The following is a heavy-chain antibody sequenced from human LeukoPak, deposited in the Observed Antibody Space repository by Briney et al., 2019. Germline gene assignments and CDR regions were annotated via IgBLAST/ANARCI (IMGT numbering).Heavy chain of an antibody. CDR3: AKLSQKGGDFWSVYYTGDAFDI. Sequence: GGSLRLSCAASGFTFSSYAMSWVRQAPGKGLEWVSAISGSGGSTYYADSVKGRFTISRDNSKNTLYLQMNSLRAEDTAVYYCAKLSQKGGDFWSVYYTGDAFDIGGKGKMVTFSS. CDR1: GFTFSSYA. J-gene: IGHJ3*02. D-gene: IGHD3-3*01. V-gene: IGHV3-23*01. CDR2: ISGSGGST.